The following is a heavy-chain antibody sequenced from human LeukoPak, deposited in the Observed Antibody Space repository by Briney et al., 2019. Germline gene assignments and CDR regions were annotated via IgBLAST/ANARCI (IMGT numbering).Heavy chain of an antibody. CDR2: INHSGST. CDR3: AGYDSSGPGASLYYFDY. J-gene: IGHJ4*02. V-gene: IGHV4-39*07. CDR1: GGSISSSSYY. D-gene: IGHD3-22*01. Sequence: SETLSLTCTVSGGSISSSSYYWSWIRQPPGKGLEWIGEINHSGSTNYNPSLKSRVTISVDTSKNQFSLKLSSVTAADTAVYYCAGYDSSGPGASLYYFDYWGQGTLVTVSS.